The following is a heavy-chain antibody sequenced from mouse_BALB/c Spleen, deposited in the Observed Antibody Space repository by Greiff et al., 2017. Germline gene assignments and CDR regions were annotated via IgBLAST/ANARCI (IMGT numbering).Heavy chain of an antibody. D-gene: IGHD4-1*02. V-gene: IGHV5-12-1*01. Sequence: EVKLMESGGGLVKPGGSLKLSCAASGFAFSSYDMSWVRQTPEKRLEWVAYISSGGGSSYYPDTVKGRFTISRDNAKNTLYLQMSSLKSEDTAMYYCARPPTGRGDFDYWGQGTTLTVSS. CDR1: GFAFSSYD. J-gene: IGHJ2*01. CDR2: ISSGGGSS. CDR3: ARPPTGRGDFDY.